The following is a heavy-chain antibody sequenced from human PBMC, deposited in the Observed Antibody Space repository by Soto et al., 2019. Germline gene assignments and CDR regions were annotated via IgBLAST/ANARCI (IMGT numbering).Heavy chain of an antibody. CDR2: IYYTGST. J-gene: IGHJ4*02. V-gene: IGHV4-31*03. D-gene: IGHD1-26*01. CDR3: ATSLVTSRTRVDY. Sequence: SETLSLTCTVSGDSIFSGGYCLICTREHPGKGLELLGYIYYTGSTQYTPSLKSRLTISTDTSDNQFSLRLTSVTAADTAVYYCATSLVTSRTRVDYWGQGTLVTVSS. CDR1: GDSIFSGGYC.